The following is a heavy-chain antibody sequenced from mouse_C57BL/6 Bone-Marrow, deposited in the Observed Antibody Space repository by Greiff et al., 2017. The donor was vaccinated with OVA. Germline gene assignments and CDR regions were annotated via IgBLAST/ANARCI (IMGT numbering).Heavy chain of an antibody. Sequence: EVKLVESGGGLVKPGGSLKLSCAASGFTFSDYGMHWVRQAPEKGLEWVAYISSGSSTIYYADTVKGRITISRDNAKNTLFLQMTSLRSEDTAMYYCARDYYYAMDYWGQGTSVTVSS. J-gene: IGHJ4*01. CDR2: ISSGSSTI. CDR1: GFTFSDYG. CDR3: ARDYYYAMDY. V-gene: IGHV5-17*01.